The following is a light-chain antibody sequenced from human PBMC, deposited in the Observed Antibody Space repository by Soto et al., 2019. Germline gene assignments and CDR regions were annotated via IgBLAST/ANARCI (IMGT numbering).Light chain of an antibody. CDR3: QQRSNWPGDHT. V-gene: IGKV3-11*01. J-gene: IGKJ4*01. CDR1: QSVSSY. CDR2: DAS. Sequence: EIVLTQSPATLSLSPGERATLSCRASQSVSSYLAWYQQKPGQAPRLLIYDASNRATGIPARFSGSGSGTDFTLTISSLEPEDFAVYYCQQRSNWPGDHTFGGGTKLEIK.